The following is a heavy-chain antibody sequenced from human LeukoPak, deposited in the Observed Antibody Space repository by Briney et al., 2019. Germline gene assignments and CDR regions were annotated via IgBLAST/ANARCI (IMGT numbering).Heavy chain of an antibody. CDR3: ARERHDFWSGYSSRKYFDY. J-gene: IGHJ4*02. D-gene: IGHD3-3*01. CDR1: GGTFSSYA. V-gene: IGHV1-69*06. CDR2: IIPIFGTA. Sequence: SVKVSCKASGGTFSSYAISWVRQAPGQGLEWMGGIIPIFGTANYAQKFQGRVTITADKSTSTAYMELSSLRSEDTAVYYCARERHDFWSGYSSRKYFDYWGQGTLVTVSS.